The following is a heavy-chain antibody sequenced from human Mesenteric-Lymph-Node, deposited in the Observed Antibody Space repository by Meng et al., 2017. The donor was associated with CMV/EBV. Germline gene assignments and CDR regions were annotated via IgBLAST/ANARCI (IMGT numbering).Heavy chain of an antibody. V-gene: IGHV3-21*01. CDR2: ISSSSSYI. CDR3: ARDLPARGIVVVPAAQGNYYYGMDV. D-gene: IGHD2-2*01. J-gene: IGHJ6*02. Sequence: SCKASGTTFSSYSMNWVRQAPGKGLEWVSSISSSSSYIYYADSVKGRFTISRDNAKNSLYLQMNSLRAEDTAVYYCARDLPARGIVVVPAAQGNYYYGMDVWGQGTTVTVSS. CDR1: GTTFSSYS.